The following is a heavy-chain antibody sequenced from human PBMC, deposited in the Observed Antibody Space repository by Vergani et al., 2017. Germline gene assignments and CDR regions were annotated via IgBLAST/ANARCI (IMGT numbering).Heavy chain of an antibody. D-gene: IGHD3-22*01. V-gene: IGHV3-9*01. Sequence: EVQLVESGGGLVKPGGSLRLSCAASGFTFDDYAMHWVRQAPGKGLEWVSGISWNSGSIGYADSVKGRFTISRDNAKNSLYLQMNSLRAEDTALYYCARDTYYYDSSGYYPDAFDIWGQGTMVTVSS. J-gene: IGHJ3*02. CDR3: ARDTYYYDSSGYYPDAFDI. CDR2: ISWNSGSI. CDR1: GFTFDDYA.